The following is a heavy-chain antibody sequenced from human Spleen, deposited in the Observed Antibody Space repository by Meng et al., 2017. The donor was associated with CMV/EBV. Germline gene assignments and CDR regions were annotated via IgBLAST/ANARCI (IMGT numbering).Heavy chain of an antibody. J-gene: IGHJ4*02. Sequence: SGYTFTDYHMHWVQQAPGKGLEWMGLVDPEDGETIYAEKFQDRVTITADTSTDTAYMELSSLRSEDTAVYYCATGTGAEGARTPGDYWGQGTLVTVSS. CDR2: VDPEDGET. CDR3: ATGTGAEGARTPGDY. V-gene: IGHV1-69-2*01. D-gene: IGHD1-26*01. CDR1: GYTFTDYH.